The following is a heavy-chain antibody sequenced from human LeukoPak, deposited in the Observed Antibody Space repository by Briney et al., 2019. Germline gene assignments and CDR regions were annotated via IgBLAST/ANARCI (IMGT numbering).Heavy chain of an antibody. CDR1: GFIFSSYG. CDR3: ARDGCGGDCYLADY. CDR2: IWFDGSKK. Sequence: PGGSLRLSCAASGFIFSSYGMHWVRQAPGKGLEWVAVIWFDGSKKYYADSVKGRITISRDDSKSTLYLQMNSLRAEDTAVYYCARDGCGGDCYLADYWGQGTLVTVSS. D-gene: IGHD2-21*02. J-gene: IGHJ4*02. V-gene: IGHV3-33*01.